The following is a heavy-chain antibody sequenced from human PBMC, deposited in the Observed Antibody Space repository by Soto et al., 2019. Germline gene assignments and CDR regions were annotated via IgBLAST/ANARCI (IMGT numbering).Heavy chain of an antibody. J-gene: IGHJ4*02. V-gene: IGHV3-23*01. D-gene: IGHD2-15*01. Sequence: DVNLLQSGGGSAQPGGYLRLSCATSGFTFSTYAMTWVRQVPGRGLQWVSTILPDETGFYTVSVKGRFTISRDNYRGIVYLQMNDLWVEDAAIYYCARDRLPTSGQRFYFDSWGQGSLVTVSS. CDR2: ILPDETG. CDR1: GFTFSTYA. CDR3: ARDRLPTSGQRFYFDS.